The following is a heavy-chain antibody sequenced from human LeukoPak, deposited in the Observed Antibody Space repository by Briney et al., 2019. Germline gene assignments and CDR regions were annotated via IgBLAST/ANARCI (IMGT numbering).Heavy chain of an antibody. CDR3: ARDDGDV. Sequence: GGSLRLSCVSSGFTSSNYWMRWVRQAPGKGLEWVASINEDGSGRFSVGSVKDRITISRDNTRNSLDLQINSSTVEDTAIYYCARDDGDVWGTGTTVTVSS. V-gene: IGHV3-7*01. CDR2: INEDGSGR. CDR1: GFTSSNYW. J-gene: IGHJ6*04.